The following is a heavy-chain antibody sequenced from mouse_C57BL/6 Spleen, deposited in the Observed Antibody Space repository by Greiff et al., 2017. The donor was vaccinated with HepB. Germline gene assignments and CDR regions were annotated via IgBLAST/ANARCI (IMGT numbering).Heavy chain of an antibody. V-gene: IGHV1-26*01. D-gene: IGHD2-1*01. Sequence: EVQLQQSGPELVKPGASVKISCKASGYTFTDYYMNWVKQSHGKSLEWIGDINPNNGGTSYNQKFKGKATLTVDKSSSTAYMELRSLTSEDSAVYYCARSYYGYYGDLFAYWGPGTLVTFSA. CDR3: ARSYYGYYGDLFAY. J-gene: IGHJ3*01. CDR2: INPNNGGT. CDR1: GYTFTDYY.